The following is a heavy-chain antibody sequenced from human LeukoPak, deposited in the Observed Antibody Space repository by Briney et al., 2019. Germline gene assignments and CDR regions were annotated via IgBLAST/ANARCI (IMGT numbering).Heavy chain of an antibody. CDR1: GGSTSSSSYY. J-gene: IGHJ4*02. D-gene: IGHD7-27*01. CDR2: IYYSGSP. CDR3: ARELLSGDPSIGN. Sequence: SETLSLTCTVSGGSTSSSSYYWGGIRQPPGKGLEWIGSIYYSGSPYYNPSLKSRVTISVDTSKNKFSLKLSSVTAADTAVYYCARELLSGDPSIGNWGQGTLVTVSS. V-gene: IGHV4-39*07.